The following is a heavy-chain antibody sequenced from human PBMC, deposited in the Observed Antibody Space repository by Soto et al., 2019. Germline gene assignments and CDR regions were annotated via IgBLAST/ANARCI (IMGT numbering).Heavy chain of an antibody. V-gene: IGHV3-48*02. CDR3: AGDDWARSCGSCFDY. CDR1: GFTFSSYS. CDR2: ISIISSTI. J-gene: IGHJ4*02. Sequence: GGSLRLSCAASGFTFSSYSMNWVRQAPGKGLEWVSYISIISSTIYYADSVKGRFTISRDNAKNSLYLQMNSLRDEDTAVYYCAGDDWARSCGSCFDYWGQGTLVTVSS. D-gene: IGHD3-9*01.